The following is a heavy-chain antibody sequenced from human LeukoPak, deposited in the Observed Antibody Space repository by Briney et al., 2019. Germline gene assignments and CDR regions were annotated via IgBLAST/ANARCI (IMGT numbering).Heavy chain of an antibody. Sequence: SETLSLTCAVYGGSFSGYYWSWIRQPPGKGLEWIGEINHSGSTNYNPSLKSRVTIPVDTSKNQFSLKLSSVTAADTAVYYCARGQAVWGSYRYTPGNPFDIWGQGTMVTVSS. CDR3: ARGQAVWGSYRYTPGNPFDI. V-gene: IGHV4-34*01. CDR1: GGSFSGYY. D-gene: IGHD3-16*02. J-gene: IGHJ3*02. CDR2: INHSGST.